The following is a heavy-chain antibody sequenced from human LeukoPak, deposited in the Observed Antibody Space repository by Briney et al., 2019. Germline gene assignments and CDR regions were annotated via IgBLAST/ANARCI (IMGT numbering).Heavy chain of an antibody. D-gene: IGHD1-26*01. Sequence: PETLSLTCAVYGGSFRGYFWGWVRQTPGKGLEWLGEITHNGGTNYMPSLSGRVSVFQDVSKNQFSLKLSSVTAADTGVYYCARGNSGSHWGDHYFYMDVWGKGTTVIVSS. V-gene: IGHV4-34*01. CDR3: ARGNSGSHWGDHYFYMDV. J-gene: IGHJ6*03. CDR1: GGSFRGYF. CDR2: ITHNGGT.